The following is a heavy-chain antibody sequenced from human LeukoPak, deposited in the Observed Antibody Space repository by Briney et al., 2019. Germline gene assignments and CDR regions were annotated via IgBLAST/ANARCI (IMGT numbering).Heavy chain of an antibody. D-gene: IGHD6-13*01. J-gene: IGHJ5*02. Sequence: ASVKVSCKASGYTFTSYYMHWVRQAPGQGLEWMGIINPSGGSTSYAQKFQGRVTMTRDTSISTAYMELSRLKSDDTAVYYCARERPNSSSWYARWFDPWGQGTLVTVSS. CDR1: GYTFTSYY. V-gene: IGHV1-46*01. CDR3: ARERPNSSSWYARWFDP. CDR2: INPSGGST.